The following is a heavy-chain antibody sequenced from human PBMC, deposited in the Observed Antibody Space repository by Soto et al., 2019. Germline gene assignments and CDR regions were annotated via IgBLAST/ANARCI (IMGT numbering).Heavy chain of an antibody. V-gene: IGHV3-23*01. CDR2: ISGSGGST. Sequence: EVQLLESGGGLVQPGGSLRLSCAASGFTFSSYAMSWVRQAPGKGLEWVSAISGSGGSTYYADSVKGRFTISRDNPKNTLYRQMNSLSAEDTAVYYCARLAEAGHHLGAFDNSGQGTMVTVSS. CDR1: GFTFSSYA. J-gene: IGHJ3*02. D-gene: IGHD3-9*01. CDR3: ARLAEAGHHLGAFDN.